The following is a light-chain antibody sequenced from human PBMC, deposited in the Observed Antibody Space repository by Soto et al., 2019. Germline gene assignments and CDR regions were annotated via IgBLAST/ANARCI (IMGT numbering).Light chain of an antibody. CDR2: DAS. V-gene: IGKV3-11*01. Sequence: EIVLTQSPATLSLSPGERATLSCRASQTFSSHLAWYQQKPGQAPRLLIYDASKRATGIPARFSGRGSGTDFTLTISSLEPEDLAVYYCQQRSNWPPVITFGQGTRLGIK. J-gene: IGKJ5*01. CDR1: QTFSSH. CDR3: QQRSNWPPVIT.